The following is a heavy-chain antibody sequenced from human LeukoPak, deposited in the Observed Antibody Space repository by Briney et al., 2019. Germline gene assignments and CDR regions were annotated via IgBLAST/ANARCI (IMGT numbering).Heavy chain of an antibody. CDR3: AREGSVTARPFASIDY. CDR1: GGSISSFY. J-gene: IGHJ4*02. D-gene: IGHD6-6*01. V-gene: IGHV4-4*07. Sequence: SETLSLTCTVSGGSISSFYWSWIRQPAGRGLEWIGRIDSTGRTDYNPSLKSRVTMSLETSKKQFSLKLRSMTAADTAVYYCAREGSVTARPFASIDYWGQGTLVTVSS. CDR2: IDSTGRT.